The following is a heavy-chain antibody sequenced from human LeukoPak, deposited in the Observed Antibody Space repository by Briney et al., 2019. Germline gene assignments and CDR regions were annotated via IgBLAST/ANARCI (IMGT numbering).Heavy chain of an antibody. CDR1: GYSIRSGYY. V-gene: IGHV4-38-2*01. CDR3: ARLRGSYYYFDS. J-gene: IGHJ4*02. CDR2: VFSGNT. Sequence: PSETLSLTCAVSGYSIRSGYYWGWIRQPPGKGLEWIGSVFSGNTYYNPSLKSRVIISVDTSKNQLSLDLSSVTAADTAVYYCARLRGSYYYFDSWGQGTLVTVSS. D-gene: IGHD1-26*01.